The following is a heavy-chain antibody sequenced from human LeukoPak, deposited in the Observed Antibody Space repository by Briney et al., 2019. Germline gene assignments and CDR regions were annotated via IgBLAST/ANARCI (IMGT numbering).Heavy chain of an antibody. CDR1: GFTFDDYG. J-gene: IGHJ4*02. CDR3: AKDRYYGSGSYPKAHDY. CDR2: IRYDGSNK. V-gene: IGHV3-30*02. Sequence: GGSLRLSCAASGFTFDDYGMHWVRQAPGKGLEWVAFIRYDGSNKYYADSVKGRFTISRDNSKNTLYLQMNSLRAEDTAVYYCAKDRYYGSGSYPKAHDYWGQGTLVTVSS. D-gene: IGHD3-10*01.